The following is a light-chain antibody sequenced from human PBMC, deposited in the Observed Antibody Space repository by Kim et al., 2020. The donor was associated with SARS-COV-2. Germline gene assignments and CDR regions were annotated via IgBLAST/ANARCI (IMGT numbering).Light chain of an antibody. CDR3: QTWDTGIRV. CDR2: VNNDGSH. Sequence: ATVKLTCIRSSGHTRYAIAWHQQQPEKGPRYLMKVNNDGSHSKGDGISDRFSGSSSGAERYLTISSLQSEDEADYYCQTWDTGIRVFGGGTQLTVL. J-gene: IGLJ3*02. CDR1: SGHTRYA. V-gene: IGLV4-69*01.